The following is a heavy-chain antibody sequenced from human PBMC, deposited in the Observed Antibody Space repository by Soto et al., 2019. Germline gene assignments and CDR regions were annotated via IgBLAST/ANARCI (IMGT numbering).Heavy chain of an antibody. CDR3: ARDREGASSNWFDS. CDR2: INHSGST. Sequence: SETLSLTCAVYGGAFSGYFWNWIRPPPGKGLEWIGEINHSGSTNYNPSLKSRVTISVDTSKSQFSLKLTSVTAADTALYYCARDREGASSNWFDSWGRGTLVTVSS. V-gene: IGHV4-34*01. J-gene: IGHJ5*01. CDR1: GGAFSGYF. D-gene: IGHD1-26*01.